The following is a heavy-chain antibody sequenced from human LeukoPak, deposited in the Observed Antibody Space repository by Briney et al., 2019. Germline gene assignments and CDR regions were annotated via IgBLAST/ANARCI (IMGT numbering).Heavy chain of an antibody. J-gene: IGHJ3*01. CDR3: GMSGDRVPLQDDVFDV. V-gene: IGHV5-51*01. D-gene: IGHD1-26*01. Sequence: GESLQISSNASGYSFTSYCIGWVRQMPGKGLEWMGIIYPGDSGPTYSPSFQGQVTISVDKSINTAYLQWSSLQASDTAMYYCGMSGDRVPLQDDVFDVWGQGTMVSVS. CDR2: IYPGDSGP. CDR1: GYSFTSYC.